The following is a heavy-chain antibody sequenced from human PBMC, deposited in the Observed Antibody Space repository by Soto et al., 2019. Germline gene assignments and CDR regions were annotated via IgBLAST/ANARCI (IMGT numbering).Heavy chain of an antibody. CDR1: SGSISSYY. V-gene: IGHV4-59*01. Sequence: SETLSLTCTVSSGSISSYYWSWIRQPPGKGLEWIGYIYYSGSTNYNPSLKSRVTISVDTSKNQFSLKLSSVTAADTAVYYCARGAYYYDSSGYYLWFDPWGQGTLVTVSS. D-gene: IGHD3-22*01. J-gene: IGHJ5*02. CDR3: ARGAYYYDSSGYYLWFDP. CDR2: IYYSGST.